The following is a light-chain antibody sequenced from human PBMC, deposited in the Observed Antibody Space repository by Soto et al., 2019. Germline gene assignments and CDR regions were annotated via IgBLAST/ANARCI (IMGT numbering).Light chain of an antibody. CDR1: QSVSSSY. V-gene: IGKV3-20*01. CDR3: QQYCSSLWT. Sequence: EIVLTQSPGTLSLSPGERATLSCRASQSVSSSYLAWYQQKPGQAPRLLIYGASSRATGIPDRFSVSGSGTDFTLTISRLEPEDVAVYYCQQYCSSLWTFGQGTKVEIK. J-gene: IGKJ1*01. CDR2: GAS.